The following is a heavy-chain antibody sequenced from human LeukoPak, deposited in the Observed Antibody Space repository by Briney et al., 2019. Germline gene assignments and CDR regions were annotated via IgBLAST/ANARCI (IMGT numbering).Heavy chain of an antibody. V-gene: IGHV4-30-4*08. J-gene: IGHJ4*02. Sequence: SETLSLTCTVSGGSISSGDYYWSWIRQPPGKGLEWIGYIYYSGGSYYNPSLKSRVTISVDTSKNQCSLKLSSVTAADTAVYYCARVLYDILTGYGFDYWGQGTLVTVSS. CDR2: IYYSGGS. CDR3: ARVLYDILTGYGFDY. CDR1: GGSISSGDYY. D-gene: IGHD3-9*01.